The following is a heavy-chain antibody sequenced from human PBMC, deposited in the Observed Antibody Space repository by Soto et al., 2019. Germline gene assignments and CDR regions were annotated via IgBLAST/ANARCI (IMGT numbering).Heavy chain of an antibody. CDR2: ISAYNGNT. D-gene: IGHD3-3*01. V-gene: IGHV1-18*04. CDR3: ARVGGYDFWSGYYTYYYYYGMDV. Sequence: ASVKVSCKASGYTYTSDGISWVRQAPGQGLEWMGWISAYNGNTNYAQKLQGRVTMTTDTSTSTAYMELRSLRSDDTAVYYCARVGGYDFWSGYYTYYYYYGMDVWGQGTTVTVSS. CDR1: GYTYTSDG. J-gene: IGHJ6*02.